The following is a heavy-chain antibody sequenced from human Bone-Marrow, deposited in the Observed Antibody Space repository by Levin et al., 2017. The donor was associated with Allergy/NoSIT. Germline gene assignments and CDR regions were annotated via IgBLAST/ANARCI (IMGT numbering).Heavy chain of an antibody. Sequence: GGSLRLSCAASGFSFSNYDMHWVRQAPGQGLEWVALISYDGSNKHYADSVKGRFTISRDNSKNTLFLHMNSLRADDTAVYLCAAQESAAILPFDYWGQGTLVTVAS. CDR1: GFSFSNYD. J-gene: IGHJ4*02. CDR3: AAQESAAILPFDY. D-gene: IGHD6-25*01. V-gene: IGHV3-30*03. CDR2: ISYDGSNK.